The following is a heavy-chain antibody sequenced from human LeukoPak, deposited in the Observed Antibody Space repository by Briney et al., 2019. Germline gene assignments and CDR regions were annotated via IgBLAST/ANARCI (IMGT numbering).Heavy chain of an antibody. D-gene: IGHD1-26*01. J-gene: IGHJ6*03. CDR3: ARGNSGSHWGDHYFYMDV. Sequence: SETLSLTCAVCGGSFRGYFWGWVRQTPGKGLEWLGEITHNGGTNYMPSLSGRVSVFQDVSKNQFSLKLSSVTAADTGVYYCARGNSGSHWGDHYFYMDVWGKGTTVIVSS. CDR1: GGSFRGYF. V-gene: IGHV4-34*01. CDR2: ITHNGGT.